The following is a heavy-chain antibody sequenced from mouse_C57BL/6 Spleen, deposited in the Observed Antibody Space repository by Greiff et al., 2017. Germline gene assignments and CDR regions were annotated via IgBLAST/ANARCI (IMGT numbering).Heavy chain of an antibody. Sequence: VQLQQPGAELVKPGASVKMSCKASGYTFTSYWITWVKQRPGQGLEWIGDIYPGSGSTNYNEKFKSKATLTVDTSSSTAYRQLSSLTSEDSAVYYCARPHIRDGSSYGAMDYWGQGTSVTVSS. CDR1: GYTFTSYW. CDR3: ARPHIRDGSSYGAMDY. J-gene: IGHJ4*01. D-gene: IGHD1-1*01. V-gene: IGHV1-55*01. CDR2: IYPGSGST.